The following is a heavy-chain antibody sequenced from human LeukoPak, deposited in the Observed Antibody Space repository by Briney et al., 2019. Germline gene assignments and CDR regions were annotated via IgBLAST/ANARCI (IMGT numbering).Heavy chain of an antibody. D-gene: IGHD5-24*01. CDR1: GFTFSSYG. V-gene: IGHV3-33*01. CDR2: IWYDGSNK. J-gene: IGHJ4*02. Sequence: GRSLGLSCAASGFTFSSYGMHWVRQAPGKGLEWVAVIWYDGSNKYYADSVKGRFTISRDNSKNTLYLQMNSLRAEDTAVYYCAVPGGDGYSYYFDYWGQGTLVIVSS. CDR3: AVPGGDGYSYYFDY.